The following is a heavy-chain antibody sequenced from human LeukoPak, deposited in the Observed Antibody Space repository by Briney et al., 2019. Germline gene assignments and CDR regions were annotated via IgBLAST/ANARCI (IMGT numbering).Heavy chain of an antibody. Sequence: GGSLRLSCAASGFTFSSYSMNWVRQAPGKGLEWISYISSGSSTIYYADSVKGRFTISRDNAKNSLYLQMNSLRAEDTAVYYCARDRGYSYGYVNYNYYMDVWGKGTTVTISS. CDR1: GFTFSSYS. V-gene: IGHV3-48*01. D-gene: IGHD5-18*01. CDR2: ISSGSSTI. CDR3: ARDRGYSYGYVNYNYYMDV. J-gene: IGHJ6*03.